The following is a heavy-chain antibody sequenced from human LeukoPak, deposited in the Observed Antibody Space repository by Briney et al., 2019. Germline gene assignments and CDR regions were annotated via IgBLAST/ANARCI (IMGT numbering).Heavy chain of an antibody. Sequence: SVKVSCKASGGTFSSYAISWVRQAPGQGLEWMGRIIPILGIANYAQKFQGRVTITADKSTSTAYMELSSLRSEDTAVYYCASLDYGSGSYYGEAGAFDIWGQGTLVTVSS. J-gene: IGHJ4*02. V-gene: IGHV1-69*04. CDR3: ASLDYGSGSYYGEAGAFDI. CDR2: IIPILGIA. CDR1: GGTFSSYA. D-gene: IGHD3-10*01.